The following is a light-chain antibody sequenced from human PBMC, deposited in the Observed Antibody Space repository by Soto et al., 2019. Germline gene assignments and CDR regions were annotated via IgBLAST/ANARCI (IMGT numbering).Light chain of an antibody. CDR2: DAS. CDR3: QQYGSSPSWT. Sequence: EIVLTQSPGTVSLSPGERATLSCRASQSVSSSQLAWYQHKPGQAPRLLIYDASRRATGIPDRFSGSGSGTDFTLTISGLEPEDFGVYFCQQYGSSPSWTFGQGTKVDIK. CDR1: QSVSSSQ. J-gene: IGKJ1*01. V-gene: IGKV3-20*01.